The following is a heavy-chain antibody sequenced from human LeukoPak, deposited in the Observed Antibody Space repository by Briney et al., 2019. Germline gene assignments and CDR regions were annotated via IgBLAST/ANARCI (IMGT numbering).Heavy chain of an antibody. J-gene: IGHJ6*03. CDR2: INLNGGST. CDR3: ARVEGYSSGWYFSKLAPYYMDV. V-gene: IGHV3-20*01. Sequence: GGSLRLSCAASGFTFDDYGMSWVRQAPGKGLEWVSGINLNGGSTGYADSVKGRFTFSRDNAKNSLYLQMNSLRAEDTALYHCARVEGYSSGWYFSKLAPYYMDVWGKGTTVTISS. D-gene: IGHD6-19*01. CDR1: GFTFDDYG.